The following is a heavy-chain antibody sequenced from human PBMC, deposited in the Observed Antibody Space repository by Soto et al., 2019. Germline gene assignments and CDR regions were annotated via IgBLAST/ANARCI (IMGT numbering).Heavy chain of an antibody. CDR1: GFTFSSYW. V-gene: IGHV3-74*01. CDR2: IIRDGSNT. J-gene: IGHJ6*02. Sequence: EVQLVESGGGLVQPGGSLRLSCAASGFTFSSYWMHWVRQAPGKGLVWISRIIRDGSNTNYADSVKGRFTISRDNAKNTLYLEINSLRAEDTAVYFCGRGGSGIYGMDIWGQGTTVTVSS. CDR3: GRGGSGIYGMDI. D-gene: IGHD6-13*01.